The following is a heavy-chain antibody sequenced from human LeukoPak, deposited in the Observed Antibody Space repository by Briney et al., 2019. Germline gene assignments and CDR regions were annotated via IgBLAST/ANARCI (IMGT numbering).Heavy chain of an antibody. CDR1: GYTFTSYD. CDR3: ARGVMHNYGMDV. Sequence: ASVKVSCKASGYTFTSYDINWVRQATGQGLEWMGWMNPNSGNTGYGQKFQGRVTMTRNTSISTAYMELNSLRAEDTAVYYCARGVMHNYGMDVWGQGTLVTVSS. J-gene: IGHJ6*02. CDR2: MNPNSGNT. V-gene: IGHV1-8*01.